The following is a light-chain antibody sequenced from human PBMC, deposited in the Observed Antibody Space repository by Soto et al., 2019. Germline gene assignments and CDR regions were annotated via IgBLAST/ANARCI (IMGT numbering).Light chain of an antibody. CDR1: SSNIGARYD. V-gene: IGLV1-40*01. CDR2: GNS. Sequence: QPVLTQPPSVSGAPGQRVTISCTGSSSNIGARYDVHWYQQLPGTAPKLLIYGNSNRPSGVPDRFSGSKSGTSASLAITGLQAEDEADYYCQSYDSSLSGWGVFGGGTKLTVL. CDR3: QSYDSSLSGWGV. J-gene: IGLJ2*01.